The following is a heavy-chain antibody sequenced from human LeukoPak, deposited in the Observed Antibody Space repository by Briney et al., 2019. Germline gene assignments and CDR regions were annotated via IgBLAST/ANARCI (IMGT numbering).Heavy chain of an antibody. CDR1: GGTFSSYA. CDR3: ARERPYTPISVYYYMDV. CDR2: IIPIFGTA. Sequence: SVKVSCKASGGTFSSYAISWVRQAPGQGLEWMGGIIPIFGTANYAQKFQGRVTITTDESTSTAYMELSSLRSEDTAVYYCARERPYTPISVYYYMDVWGKGTTVTVSS. J-gene: IGHJ6*03. V-gene: IGHV1-69*05. D-gene: IGHD1-1*01.